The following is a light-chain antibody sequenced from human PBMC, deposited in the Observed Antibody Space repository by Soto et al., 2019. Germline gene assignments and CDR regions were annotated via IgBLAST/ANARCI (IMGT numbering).Light chain of an antibody. CDR2: KAS. V-gene: IGKV1-5*03. CDR1: QSISSW. J-gene: IGKJ1*01. CDR3: QQHNSYPWP. Sequence: DIQMTQSPSTLSASVGDRVTFTYRASQSISSWLAWYQQKPGKAPKLLIYKASSLERGVPSRYSGSGSGTDFSLAISCLQPDDFATDDCQQHNSYPWPFCQGT.